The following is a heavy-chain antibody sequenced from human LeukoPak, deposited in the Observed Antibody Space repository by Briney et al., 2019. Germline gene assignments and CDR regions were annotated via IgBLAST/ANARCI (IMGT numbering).Heavy chain of an antibody. Sequence: PSETLSLTCTVSGGSISSSGNYWVWIRQPPGKGLEWIASIYYSGTTYYNPSLKSRVTIFVDTSDKQFSLKLSSVTAADTAVYYCARDRGGYDFYWGQGTLVTVSS. CDR3: ARDRGGYDFY. CDR2: IYYSGTT. D-gene: IGHD5-12*01. CDR1: GGSISSSGNY. V-gene: IGHV4-39*02. J-gene: IGHJ4*02.